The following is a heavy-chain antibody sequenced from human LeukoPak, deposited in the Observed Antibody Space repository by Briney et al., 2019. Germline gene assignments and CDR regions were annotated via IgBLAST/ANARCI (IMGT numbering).Heavy chain of an antibody. CDR3: ARNRGVIMGYFDY. V-gene: IGHV3-30*04. CDR2: ISYDESKK. CDR1: GFTFRSFS. J-gene: IGHJ4*02. D-gene: IGHD3-10*01. Sequence: QPGRSLRLSCAASGFTFRSFSMHWVRQAPGKGLEWVSVISYDESKKFYADSVKGRFTISRDNSKNTLYLQMNSLRAEDTAVYYCARNRGVIMGYFDYWGQGTLVTVSS.